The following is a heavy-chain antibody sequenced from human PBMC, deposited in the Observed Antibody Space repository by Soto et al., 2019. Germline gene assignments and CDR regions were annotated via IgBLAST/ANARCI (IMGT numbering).Heavy chain of an antibody. D-gene: IGHD6-6*01. J-gene: IGHJ5*02. V-gene: IGHV4-30-4*01. Sequence: PSETLSLTCTVSGGSISSGDYYWSWIRQPPGKGLEWIGYIYYSGSTYYNPSLKSRVTISVDTSKNQFSLKLSSVTAAATAVYYCARATRARIAARPFSGGVYNWFDPWGQGTRVTVSS. CDR2: IYYSGST. CDR3: ARATRARIAARPFSGGVYNWFDP. CDR1: GGSISSGDYY.